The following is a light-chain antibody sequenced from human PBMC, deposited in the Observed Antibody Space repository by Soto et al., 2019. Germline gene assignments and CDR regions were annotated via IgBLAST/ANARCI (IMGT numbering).Light chain of an antibody. CDR1: QSISVY. Sequence: DIQMTQSPSSLSASVGDRVTITCRTSQSISVYLNWYQQKPGKVPKFLIYAASTLQSGVPSRFTGSGSGTDFTLTVNSLQAEDFATYYCQQGYSSPATFGQGTRLEIK. CDR2: AAS. V-gene: IGKV1-39*01. CDR3: QQGYSSPAT. J-gene: IGKJ5*01.